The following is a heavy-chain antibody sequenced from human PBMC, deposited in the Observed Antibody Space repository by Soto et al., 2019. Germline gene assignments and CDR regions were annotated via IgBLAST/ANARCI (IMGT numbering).Heavy chain of an antibody. V-gene: IGHV3-30*18. D-gene: IGHD6-13*01. CDR1: GFTFSSYG. Sequence: GGSLRLSCAASGFTFSSYGMHWVRQAPGKGLEWVAVISYDGSNKYYADSVKGRFTISRDNSKNTLYLQMNSLRAEDTAVYYCAKGKGAAAALTDYWGQGTLVTVSS. CDR2: ISYDGSNK. CDR3: AKGKGAAAALTDY. J-gene: IGHJ4*02.